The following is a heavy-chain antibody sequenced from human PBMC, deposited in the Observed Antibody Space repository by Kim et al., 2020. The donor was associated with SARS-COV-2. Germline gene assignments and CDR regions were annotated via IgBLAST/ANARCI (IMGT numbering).Heavy chain of an antibody. Sequence: NYNPSIKSRVTISVDPSKNQFSVELSSVTAADTAVCCCARSGSHTESEDYWGQGTLVTVSS. CDR3: ARSGSHTESEDY. J-gene: IGHJ4*02. D-gene: IGHD2-15*01. V-gene: IGHV4-59*01.